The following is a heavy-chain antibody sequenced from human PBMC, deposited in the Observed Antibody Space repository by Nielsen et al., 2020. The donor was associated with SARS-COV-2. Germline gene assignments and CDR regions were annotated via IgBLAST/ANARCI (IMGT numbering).Heavy chain of an antibody. J-gene: IGHJ5*02. V-gene: IGHV3-48*04. D-gene: IGHD6-13*01. Sequence: GGSLRLSCVDSTFTLSRENMNWVRQAPGKGLEWLSYINPRGSPIFYADSVRGRFTISRDNAKNSLYLEMTSLRAEDTGLYYCARGDGSSWFANWGQETPVTVSS. CDR3: ARGDGSSWFAN. CDR2: INPRGSPI. CDR1: TFTLSREN.